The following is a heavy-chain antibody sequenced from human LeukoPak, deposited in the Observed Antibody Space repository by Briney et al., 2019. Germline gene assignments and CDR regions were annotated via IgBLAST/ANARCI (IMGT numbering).Heavy chain of an antibody. CDR2: IIPIFGTA. CDR1: GGTFSSYA. CDR3: ARCCSSTSSVTADYYYYYMDA. Sequence: SVKVSCKASGGTFSSYAISWVRQAPGQGLEWMGGIIPIFGTANYAQKFQGRVTITTDESTSTAYMELSSLRSEDTAVYYCARCCSSTSSVTADYYYYYMDAWGKGTTVTVSS. V-gene: IGHV1-69*05. J-gene: IGHJ6*03. D-gene: IGHD2-2*01.